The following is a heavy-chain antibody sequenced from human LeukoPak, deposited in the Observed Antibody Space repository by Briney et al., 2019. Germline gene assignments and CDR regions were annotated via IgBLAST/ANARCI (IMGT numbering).Heavy chain of an antibody. CDR2: IYRGGST. Sequence: PGGSLRLSCAASGCTVSSNYMSWVRQAPGKGLEWVSVIYRGGSTFYADSVKGRFTVSRDNSKNTLFLQMNSLRAEDTAVYYCARGGARQQLVENYFDFWGQGTLVTVSS. CDR1: GCTVSSNY. V-gene: IGHV3-53*01. CDR3: ARGGARQQLVENYFDF. J-gene: IGHJ4*02. D-gene: IGHD6-13*01.